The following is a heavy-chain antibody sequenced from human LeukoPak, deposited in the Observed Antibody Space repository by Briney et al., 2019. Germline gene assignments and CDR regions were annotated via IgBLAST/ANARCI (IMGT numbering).Heavy chain of an antibody. CDR1: GGSFSGYY. Sequence: SETLSLTCAVYGGSFSGYYWSWIRQPPGKGLEWIGYIYYSGSTNYNPSLKSRVTISVDTSKNQFSLKLSSVTAADTAVYYCARLYYYDSSGYYSDWFDPWGQGTQVTVSS. CDR2: IYYSGST. J-gene: IGHJ5*02. D-gene: IGHD3-22*01. V-gene: IGHV4-59*01. CDR3: ARLYYYDSSGYYSDWFDP.